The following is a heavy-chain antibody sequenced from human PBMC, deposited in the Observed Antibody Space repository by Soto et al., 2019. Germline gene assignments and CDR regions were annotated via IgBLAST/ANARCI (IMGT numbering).Heavy chain of an antibody. CDR2: ISAYNGNT. J-gene: IGHJ5*02. CDR1: GYTFTSYG. Sequence: ASLKVSCKASGYTFTSYGISWVRQAPGQGLEWMGWISAYNGNTNYAQKLQGRVTMTTDTSTSTAYMELRSLRSDDTAVYYCARDEGLRFLEWVHSHPNWFDPWGQGTLVTVSS. D-gene: IGHD3-3*01. CDR3: ARDEGLRFLEWVHSHPNWFDP. V-gene: IGHV1-18*01.